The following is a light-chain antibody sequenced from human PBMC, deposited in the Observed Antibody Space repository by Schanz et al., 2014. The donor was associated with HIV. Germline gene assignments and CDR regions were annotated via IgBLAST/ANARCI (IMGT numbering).Light chain of an antibody. J-gene: IGLJ3*02. CDR1: SSNFRSNA. CDR3: LTWDDSLNAWV. Sequence: QSVLTQPPSASGTPGQRVTISCSGSSSNFRSNAVNWYQQLPGTAPKLLIYNTYHRPSGVPDRFSGSQSGASASLAITGLQAEDEADYFCLTWDDSLNAWVFGGGTKLTVL. V-gene: IGLV1-44*01. CDR2: NTY.